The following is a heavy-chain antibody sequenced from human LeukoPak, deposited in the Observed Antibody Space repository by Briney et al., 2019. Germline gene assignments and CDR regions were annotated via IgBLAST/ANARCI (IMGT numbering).Heavy chain of an antibody. Sequence: PGRSLRLSCAASGFTFSSYAMHWVRQAPGKGLEWVAVISYDGSNKYYADSVKGRFTISRDNSKNTLYLQMSGLRVEDTAVYYCAKGLSGSSWYLNWFDPWGQGTLVTVSS. CDR1: GFTFSSYA. V-gene: IGHV3-30-3*01. CDR3: AKGLSGSSWYLNWFDP. J-gene: IGHJ5*02. D-gene: IGHD6-13*01. CDR2: ISYDGSNK.